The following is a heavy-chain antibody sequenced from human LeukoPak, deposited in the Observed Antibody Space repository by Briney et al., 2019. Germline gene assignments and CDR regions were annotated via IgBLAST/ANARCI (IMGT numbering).Heavy chain of an antibody. CDR3: ARGRYSYYYGLDV. CDR2: INTNNGNP. Sequence: GASVKVSCKASGYTFTSYAMNWVRQAPGQGLQWMGWINTNNGNPAYAQGFTGRFVFSLGTSVSTAYLQISSLKAEDTAVYYCARGRYSYYYGLDVWGQGTTVTVSS. J-gene: IGHJ6*02. CDR1: GYTFTSYA. D-gene: IGHD2-15*01. V-gene: IGHV7-4-1*02.